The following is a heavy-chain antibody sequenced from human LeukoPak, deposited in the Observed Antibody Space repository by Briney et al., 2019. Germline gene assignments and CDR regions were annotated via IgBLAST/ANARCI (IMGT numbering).Heavy chain of an antibody. CDR1: GYTFTSYD. D-gene: IGHD2-2*01. J-gene: IGHJ4*02. Sequence: ASVKVSCKASGYTFTSYDIHWVRQATGQGLEWMGWMSPNSGNTVYAQKFQGRVTMTRNTSISTAYMELSNLSSEDTAVYYCARGCSSTTCSWPFDYWGQGTLVTVSS. V-gene: IGHV1-8*01. CDR2: MSPNSGNT. CDR3: ARGCSSTTCSWPFDY.